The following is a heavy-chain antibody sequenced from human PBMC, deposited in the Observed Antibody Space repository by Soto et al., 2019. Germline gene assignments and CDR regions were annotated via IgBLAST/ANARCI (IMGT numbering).Heavy chain of an antibody. V-gene: IGHV3-23*01. Sequence: SGFTFSNYAMNWVRQAPGKGLEWVSGISATGVKTYSADSVKGRFTMSRDNSKDTVYLEMNSLRAEDTAVYYCTKSRSAMIYYFDFWGLGALVTVSS. CDR3: TKSRSAMIYYFDF. CDR1: GFTFSNYA. CDR2: ISATGVKT. J-gene: IGHJ4*02. D-gene: IGHD3-22*01.